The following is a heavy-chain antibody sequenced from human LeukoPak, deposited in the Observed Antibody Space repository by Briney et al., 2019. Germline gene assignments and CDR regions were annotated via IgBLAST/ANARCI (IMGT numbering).Heavy chain of an antibody. Sequence: PGGSLRLSCAASGFTFSNYWMSWVRQAPGKGMERVASVKQDGSEKNYVDSVKGRFTISRDNAKNSLYLQMNSLRAEDTAVHYCVRGRVPAYWGQGTLVTVSS. CDR3: VRGRVPAY. V-gene: IGHV3-7*03. CDR2: VKQDGSEK. D-gene: IGHD2-2*01. J-gene: IGHJ4*02. CDR1: GFTFSNYW.